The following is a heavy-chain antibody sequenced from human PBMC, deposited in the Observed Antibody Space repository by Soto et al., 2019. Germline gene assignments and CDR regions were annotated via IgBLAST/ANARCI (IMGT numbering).Heavy chain of an antibody. CDR3: ARDRVGATP. CDR2: ISYDGSNK. J-gene: IGHJ5*02. Sequence: GGSLRLSCAASGFTFSSYAMHWVRQAPGKGLEWVAVISYDGSNKYYADSGKGRFTISRDNSRNTLYLQMNSLRAEDTAVYYCARDRVGATPWGQGTLVTVSS. V-gene: IGHV3-30-3*01. D-gene: IGHD1-26*01. CDR1: GFTFSSYA.